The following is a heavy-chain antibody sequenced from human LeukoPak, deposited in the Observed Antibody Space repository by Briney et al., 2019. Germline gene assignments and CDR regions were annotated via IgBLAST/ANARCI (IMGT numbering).Heavy chain of an antibody. CDR1: GFTFSSYE. CDR2: ISSSGSTI. CDR3: AREGYYYGSGIGY. V-gene: IGHV3-48*03. J-gene: IGHJ4*02. Sequence: PGGSLRLSCAASGFTFSSYEMNWVRQAPGKGLEWVSYISSSGSTIYYADSVKGRFTISRDNAKNSLYLQMNSLRAEDTAVYYCAREGYYYGSGIGYWGQGTLVTVSS. D-gene: IGHD3-10*01.